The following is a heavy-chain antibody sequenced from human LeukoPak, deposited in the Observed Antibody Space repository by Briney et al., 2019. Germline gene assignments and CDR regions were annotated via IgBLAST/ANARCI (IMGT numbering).Heavy chain of an antibody. CDR3: AKDRLLWFGELLPPYYFDY. CDR2: IRYYGSNK. Sequence: PGGSLRLSCGASGFTFSNYGMHWVRQAPGEGVEWVAFIRYYGSNKYYADSVKGRFTISRDNSKNTLYLRMNSLRAEDTAVYYCAKDRLLWFGELLPPYYFDYWGQGTLVTVSS. J-gene: IGHJ4*02. V-gene: IGHV3-30*02. CDR1: GFTFSNYG. D-gene: IGHD3-10*01.